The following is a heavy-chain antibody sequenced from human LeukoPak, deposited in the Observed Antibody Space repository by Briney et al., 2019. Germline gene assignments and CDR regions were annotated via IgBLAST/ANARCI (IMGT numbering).Heavy chain of an antibody. CDR1: GYTFTSYA. D-gene: IGHD6-19*01. CDR2: INTNTGNP. CDR3: ARVLSGWDEYFQH. V-gene: IGHV7-4-1*02. J-gene: IGHJ1*01. Sequence: ASVKVSCTASGYTFTSYAMNWVRQAPGQGLEWMGWINTNTGNPTYAQGFTGRFVFSLDTSVSAAYLQISSLKAEDTAVYYCARVLSGWDEYFQHWGQGTLVTVSS.